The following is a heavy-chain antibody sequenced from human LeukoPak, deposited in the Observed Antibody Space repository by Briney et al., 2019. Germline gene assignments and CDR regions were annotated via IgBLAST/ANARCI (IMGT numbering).Heavy chain of an antibody. J-gene: IGHJ5*02. V-gene: IGHV4-31*03. Sequence: SQTLSLLCTLSGGSISSGGYYWSWIRQHPGKGLEWIGYIYYSGSTYYNPSLKSRVTISVDTSKNQFSLKLSSVTAADTAVYYCARSGSVSAVPHFDPWGQGTLVTVSS. CDR1: GGSISSGGYY. CDR3: ARSGSVSAVPHFDP. D-gene: IGHD2-2*01. CDR2: IYYSGST.